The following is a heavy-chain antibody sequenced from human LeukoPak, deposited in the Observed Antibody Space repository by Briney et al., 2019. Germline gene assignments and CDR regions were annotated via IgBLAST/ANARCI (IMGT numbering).Heavy chain of an antibody. CDR3: ASGDYGDLTF. CDR1: GFTFSSYA. J-gene: IGHJ4*02. CDR2: ISYDGRSK. D-gene: IGHD4/OR15-4a*01. Sequence: GGSLRLSCAASGFTFSSYALHWVRQAPGKGLEWLAVISYDGRSKYYADCVKGRFTISRDNSKNTLFMQMDSLRAEDTAVYYCASGDYGDLTFWGQGTLVTVSS. V-gene: IGHV3-30*04.